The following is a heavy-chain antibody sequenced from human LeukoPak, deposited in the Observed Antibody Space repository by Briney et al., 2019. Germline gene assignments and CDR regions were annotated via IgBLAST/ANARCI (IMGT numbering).Heavy chain of an antibody. Sequence: GASVKVSCKVSGYTLTELSMHWVRQAPGKGLEWMGGFDPEDGETIYAQKFQGRVTMTEDTYTDTAYMELSSLRSEDTAVYYCATVRGPLYSSSWWYEWGQGTLVTVSS. D-gene: IGHD6-13*01. CDR3: ATVRGPLYSSSWWYE. CDR2: FDPEDGET. V-gene: IGHV1-24*01. J-gene: IGHJ4*02. CDR1: GYTLTELS.